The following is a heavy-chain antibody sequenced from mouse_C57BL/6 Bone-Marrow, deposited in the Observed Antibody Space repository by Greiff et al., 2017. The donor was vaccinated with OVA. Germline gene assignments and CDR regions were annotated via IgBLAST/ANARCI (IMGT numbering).Heavy chain of an antibody. D-gene: IGHD4-1*01. J-gene: IGHJ3*01. CDR1: GYTFTSYT. CDR3: ARGLTGFWFAY. V-gene: IGHV1-4*01. Sequence: QVQLKESGADLARPGASVKMSCKASGYTFTSYTMHWVNQRPGQGLEWIGYINPSSGYTKYNQKFKDKATLTADKSSSTAYMQLSSLTSEDSAVYYCARGLTGFWFAYWGQGTLVTVSA. CDR2: INPSSGYT.